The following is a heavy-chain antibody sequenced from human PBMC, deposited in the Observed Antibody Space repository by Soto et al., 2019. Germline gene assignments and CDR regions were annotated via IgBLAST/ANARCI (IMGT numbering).Heavy chain of an antibody. CDR1: GYTFTSYD. CDR2: INAGNGNT. D-gene: IGHD1-20*01. J-gene: IGHJ4*02. CDR3: SRDKITGILDY. V-gene: IGHV1-3*05. Sequence: QVQLVQSGAEEKKPGASVKVSCKASGYTFTSYDMHWVRQAPGQSLEWMGWINAGNGNTKYSQKFQGRVTITRDTSASTAYMELSSLRSEDTAVYSCSRDKITGILDYWGQGTLGTVPS.